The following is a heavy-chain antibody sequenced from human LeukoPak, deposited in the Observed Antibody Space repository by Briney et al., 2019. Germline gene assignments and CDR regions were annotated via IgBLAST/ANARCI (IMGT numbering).Heavy chain of an antibody. V-gene: IGHV3-53*05. Sequence: PGGSLRLSCAASGFTVSSNYMSWVRQAPGKGLEWVSVIYSGGSTYYADSVKGRFTISRDNAKNSLYLQMNSLRAEDMALYYCAKDIAARPRSSHFDYWGQGTLVTVSS. CDR3: AKDIAARPRSSHFDY. J-gene: IGHJ4*02. CDR1: GFTVSSNY. CDR2: IYSGGST. D-gene: IGHD6-6*01.